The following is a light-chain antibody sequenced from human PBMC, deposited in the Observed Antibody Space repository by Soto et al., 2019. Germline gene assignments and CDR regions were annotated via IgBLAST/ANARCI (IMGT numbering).Light chain of an antibody. CDR2: GAA. J-gene: IGKJ1*01. Sequence: EIVMTQSPAPLSVSPGERATLSCRASQSVSSNLAWYQQKPGQAPRLLIYGAATRATAIPARFSGSGSGTEFTLTISSLQPEDFAVYYCQQYNNWPPGTFGQGTKVEIK. V-gene: IGKV3-15*01. CDR3: QQYNNWPPGT. CDR1: QSVSSN.